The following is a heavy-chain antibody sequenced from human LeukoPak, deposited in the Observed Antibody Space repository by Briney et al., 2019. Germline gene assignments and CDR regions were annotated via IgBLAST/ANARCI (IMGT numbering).Heavy chain of an antibody. J-gene: IGHJ5*02. CDR1: GDSIRNSGSY. V-gene: IGHV4-39*01. CDR2: IYYGGSTT. Sequence: SETLSLTCTVSGDSIRNSGSYWGWIRQPPGKGLEWIGNIYYGGSTTYYNPSLKSRVTMSVDTSKNQFSLKLSSVTAADTAVYYCARLRGSTTREFDPWGQGTLVTASS. CDR3: ARLRGSTTREFDP. D-gene: IGHD2-2*01.